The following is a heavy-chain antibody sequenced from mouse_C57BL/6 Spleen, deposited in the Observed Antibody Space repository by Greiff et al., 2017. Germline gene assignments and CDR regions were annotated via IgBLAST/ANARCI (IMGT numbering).Heavy chain of an antibody. CDR2: ISGGGGTT. J-gene: IGHJ4*01. CDR3: ARRLEGYAMDY. CDR1: GFTFSSST. V-gene: IGHV5-9*01. Sequence: EVMLVESGGGLVKPGGSLKLSCAASGFTFSSSTMSWVRQTPAKRLEWVANISGGGGTTYYPDSVKGRFTISSANAKTTLYLQMSILWSEDTALYYCARRLEGYAMDYWGQGTSVTVSS.